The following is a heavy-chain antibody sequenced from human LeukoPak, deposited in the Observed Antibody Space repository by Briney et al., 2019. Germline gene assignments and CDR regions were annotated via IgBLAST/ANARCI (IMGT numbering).Heavy chain of an antibody. CDR1: GFTFDDYA. CDR3: AKDFQGIAVAAPLDY. V-gene: IGHV3-9*01. Sequence: GRSLRLSCAASGFTFDDYAMHWVRQAPGKGLEWVSGISWNSGSIGYADSVKGRFTISRDNAKNSPYLQMNSLRAEDTALYYCAKDFQGIAVAAPLDYWGQGTLVTVSS. CDR2: ISWNSGSI. D-gene: IGHD6-19*01. J-gene: IGHJ4*02.